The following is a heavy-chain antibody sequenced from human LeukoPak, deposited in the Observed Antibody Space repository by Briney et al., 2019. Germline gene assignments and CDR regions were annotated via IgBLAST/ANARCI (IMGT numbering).Heavy chain of an antibody. J-gene: IGHJ4*02. CDR2: IYTSGST. CDR1: GGSISSGSYY. CDR3: ALGYGDSIDY. D-gene: IGHD4-17*01. V-gene: IGHV4-61*02. Sequence: SETLSLTCTVSGGSISSGSYYWSWIRQPAGKGLEWIGRIYTSGSTNYNPSLKSRVTISVDTSKNQFSLRLSSVTAADTAVYYCALGYGDSIDYWGQGTLVTVSS.